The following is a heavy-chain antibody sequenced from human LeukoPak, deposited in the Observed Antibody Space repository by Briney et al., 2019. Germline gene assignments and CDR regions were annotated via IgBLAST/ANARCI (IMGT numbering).Heavy chain of an antibody. CDR2: ISSSGSTI. V-gene: IGHV3-48*03. Sequence: GGSLRLSCAASGFTFSSYEMNWVRQAPGKGLEWVSYISSSGSTIYYADSVKGRFTISRDNAKNSLYLQMNSLRAEDTAVYYCAKVPDSSGYTYYYYGMDVWGQGTTVTVSS. CDR3: AKVPDSSGYTYYYYGMDV. D-gene: IGHD3-22*01. J-gene: IGHJ6*02. CDR1: GFTFSSYE.